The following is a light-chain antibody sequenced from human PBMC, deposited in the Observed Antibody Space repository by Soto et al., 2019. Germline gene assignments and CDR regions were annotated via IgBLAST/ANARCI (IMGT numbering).Light chain of an antibody. CDR3: QQSYSTPKT. V-gene: IGKV1-39*01. CDR2: AAS. J-gene: IGKJ1*01. Sequence: DIQMPQSPSTLSASVGDTVSVTCRVSQSVSGWLAWYQQKPGEAPKLLIYAASSLQSDVPSRFSGSGSGTDFTLTISSLQPEDFATYYCQQSYSTPKTFGQGTKVDVK. CDR1: QSVSGW.